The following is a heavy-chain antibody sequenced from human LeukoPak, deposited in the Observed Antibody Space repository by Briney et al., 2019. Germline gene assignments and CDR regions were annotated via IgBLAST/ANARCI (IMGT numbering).Heavy chain of an antibody. Sequence: GGSLRLSCAASGFTFSSYWMHWVRQAPGKGLVWVSRINSDGSSTSYADSVKGRFTISRDNSRNTLYLQMSSLRVEDTAVYYCAKIPQVGTTSVPNFDSWGQGTLVTVSS. V-gene: IGHV3-74*01. J-gene: IGHJ4*02. CDR3: AKIPQVGTTSVPNFDS. CDR2: INSDGSST. CDR1: GFTFSSYW. D-gene: IGHD2/OR15-2a*01.